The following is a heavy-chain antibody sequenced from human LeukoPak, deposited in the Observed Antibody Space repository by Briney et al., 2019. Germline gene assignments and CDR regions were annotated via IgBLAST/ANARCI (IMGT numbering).Heavy chain of an antibody. CDR2: IHYSGNT. Sequence: SETLSLTCTVSGASISSYYWCWIRQPPGKGLEWIGHIHYSGNTDYNPSLKSRATTSIDTSKNQISLKVTSVTAADTAVYYCTFLTRADTGAHGQFDYWGQGILVSVSS. CDR3: TFLTRADTGAHGQFDY. J-gene: IGHJ4*02. V-gene: IGHV4-59*12. CDR1: GASISSYY. D-gene: IGHD2-8*02.